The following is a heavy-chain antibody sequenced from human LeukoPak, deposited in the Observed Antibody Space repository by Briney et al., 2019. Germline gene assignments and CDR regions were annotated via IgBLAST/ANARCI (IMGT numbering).Heavy chain of an antibody. V-gene: IGHV3-7*01. Sequence: GGSLRLSCAASGFTFSSYWMSWVRQAPGKGLEWVANIKQDGSEKYYADSVKGRFTISRDNAKNSLYLQMNSLRAEDTAVYYCARVVATIKGNNWFDPWGQGTLVTVSS. CDR3: ARVVATIKGNNWFDP. CDR2: IKQDGSEK. CDR1: GFTFSSYW. J-gene: IGHJ5*02. D-gene: IGHD5-12*01.